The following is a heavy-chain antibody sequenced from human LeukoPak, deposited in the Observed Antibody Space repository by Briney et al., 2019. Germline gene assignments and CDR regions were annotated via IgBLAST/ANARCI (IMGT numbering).Heavy chain of an antibody. CDR3: ARTSHYVDIAATIPYGIYYFDY. CDR1: GYIFTSYN. D-gene: IGHD5-12*01. J-gene: IGHJ4*02. V-gene: IGHV1-46*01. CDR2: INPSGGST. Sequence: ASVKVSCKASGYIFTSYNIYWVRQAPGQGLEWMGIINPSGGSTNYAQKFQGRVTMTRDTSTSTVYMELRSLRSDDTAVYYCARTSHYVDIAATIPYGIYYFDYWGQGTLVTVSS.